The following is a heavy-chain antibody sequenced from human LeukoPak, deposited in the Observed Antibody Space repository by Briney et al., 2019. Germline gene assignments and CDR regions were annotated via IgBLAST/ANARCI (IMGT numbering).Heavy chain of an antibody. CDR2: IYYSGST. Sequence: PSETLSLTCTVSGGSISSYYWSWIRQPPGKGLEWIGYIYYSGSTNYNPSLKSRVTISVDTSKNQFSLKLSSVTAADTAVYYCASSVVTWPPHFDYWGQGTLVTVSS. CDR1: GGSISSYY. V-gene: IGHV4-59*08. D-gene: IGHD4-23*01. CDR3: ASSVVTWPPHFDY. J-gene: IGHJ4*02.